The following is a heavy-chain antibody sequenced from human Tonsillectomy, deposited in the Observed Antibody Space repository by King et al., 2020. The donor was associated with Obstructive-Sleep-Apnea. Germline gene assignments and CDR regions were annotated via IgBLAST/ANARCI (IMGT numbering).Heavy chain of an antibody. D-gene: IGHD4-23*01. J-gene: IGHJ5*02. CDR3: AKGSYPNTVLNA. Sequence: VQLVESGGGVVQSGTSLRLSCAASGFTLRNYGMHWVRQAPGKGLEWVALISYDGSNKYYAYSVKGRFTISRDNSKNTVYLQMNSLRVEETAVYYCAKGSYPNTVLNAWGQGTLVTVSS. CDR2: ISYDGSNK. V-gene: IGHV3-30*18. CDR1: GFTLRNYG.